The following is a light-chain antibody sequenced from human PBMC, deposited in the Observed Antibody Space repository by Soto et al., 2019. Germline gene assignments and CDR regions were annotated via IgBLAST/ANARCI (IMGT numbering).Light chain of an antibody. J-gene: IGKJ5*01. V-gene: IGKV1-39*01. CDR3: QQGYSTPVT. CDR1: QSIGTS. CDR2: AAS. Sequence: DIQMTQSPSSLSASVGDRVTITCRASQSIGTSLNWYQQKPGEAPKLLIYAASSLQSGVPSRFSGSGSGTDFTLTISSLQPEDFATYYCQQGYSTPVTFGQGTR.